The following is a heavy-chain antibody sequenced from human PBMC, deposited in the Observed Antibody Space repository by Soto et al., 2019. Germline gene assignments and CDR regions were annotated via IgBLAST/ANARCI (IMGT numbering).Heavy chain of an antibody. CDR1: GFTFSTYG. CDR3: ARFGSLGSGSYYNDPTEFDY. J-gene: IGHJ4*02. V-gene: IGHV3-21*01. CDR2: ISDSGHYI. Sequence: GGSLRLSCAASGFTFSTYGMNWVRQAPGKGLEWLSSISDSGHYIYYADSVKGRFSISRDNAKNTLYLQMNSLRAEDTAVYYCARFGSLGSGSYYNDPTEFDYWGQGTLVTVSS. D-gene: IGHD3-10*01.